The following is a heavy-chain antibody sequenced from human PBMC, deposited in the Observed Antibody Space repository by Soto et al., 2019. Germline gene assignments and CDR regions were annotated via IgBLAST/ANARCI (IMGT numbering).Heavy chain of an antibody. V-gene: IGHV3-23*01. J-gene: IGHJ4*02. CDR3: AKLQSWRALDY. D-gene: IGHD6-13*01. CDR2: ISGSGSGP. CDR1: GFTFTNYA. Sequence: EVLLLESGGGLVQPGGSLRLSCAASGFTFTNYAMGWVGQAPGRGLEWVSFISGSGSGPYYADSVKGLFTISRDNAENTLYLQMNSLRVEDTAVYYCAKLQSWRALDYWGQGTLVIVSS.